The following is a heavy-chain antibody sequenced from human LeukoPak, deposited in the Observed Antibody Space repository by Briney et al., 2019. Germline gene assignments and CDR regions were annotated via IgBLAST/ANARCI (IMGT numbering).Heavy chain of an antibody. V-gene: IGHV4-59*08. J-gene: IGHJ4*02. CDR1: GGSISSYY. CDR3: ATRLGYCSGGSCYSDPYYFDY. Sequence: SETLSLTCTVSGGSISSYYWSWIRQPPGKGLEWIGYIYYSGSTNYNPSLKSRVTISVDTSKSQFSLKLSSVTAADTAVYYCATRLGYCSGGSCYSDPYYFDYWGQGTLVTVSS. CDR2: IYYSGST. D-gene: IGHD2-15*01.